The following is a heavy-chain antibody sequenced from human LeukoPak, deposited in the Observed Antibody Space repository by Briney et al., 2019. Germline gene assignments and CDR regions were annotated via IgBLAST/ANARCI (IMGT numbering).Heavy chain of an antibody. Sequence: GGSLRLSCAASGFTFSGSSIHWARRASGKGLEWVGRIRRKANSYATAYAASVKGRFTISRDDSKNTAYLQMNSLKTEDTAVYYCARTSPDYSSSSGSGYYFDYWGQGTLVTVSS. D-gene: IGHD6-6*01. CDR2: IRRKANSYAT. J-gene: IGHJ4*02. V-gene: IGHV3-73*01. CDR3: ARTSPDYSSSSGSGYYFDY. CDR1: GFTFSGSS.